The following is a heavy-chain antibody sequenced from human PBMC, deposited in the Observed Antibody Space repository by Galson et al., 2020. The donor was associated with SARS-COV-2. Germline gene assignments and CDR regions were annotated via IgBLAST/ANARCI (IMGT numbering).Heavy chain of an antibody. J-gene: IGHJ4*02. D-gene: IGHD3-10*01. V-gene: IGHV3-30-3*01. CDR3: ARGLRFGELLAPWDS. Sequence: TGGSLRLSCAASGFTFSSYAMHWVRQAPGKGLAWVAVISNDASTRYYADSVKGRFTISRDNSKNTLFLQMNSLRVEDTAVYYCARGLRFGELLAPWDSWGQGTLVTVSS. CDR1: GFTFSSYA. CDR2: ISNDASTR.